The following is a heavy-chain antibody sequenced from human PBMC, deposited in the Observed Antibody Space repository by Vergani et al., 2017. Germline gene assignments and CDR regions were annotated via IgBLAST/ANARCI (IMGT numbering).Heavy chain of an antibody. CDR1: GFTFSDYY. V-gene: IGHV3-11*04. D-gene: IGHD3-22*01. CDR3: ARDGTDIFVSSSDYSHLLYY. Sequence: QVQLVESGGGLVKPGGSLRLSCAASGFTFSDYYMSWIRQAPGKGLEWVSYISSSGSTIYYADSVKGRFTVSRDNFKNTMYLQMDRLTTDDTAVYFCARDGTDIFVSSSDYSHLLYYWGQGILVTVSS. CDR2: ISSSGSTI. J-gene: IGHJ4*02.